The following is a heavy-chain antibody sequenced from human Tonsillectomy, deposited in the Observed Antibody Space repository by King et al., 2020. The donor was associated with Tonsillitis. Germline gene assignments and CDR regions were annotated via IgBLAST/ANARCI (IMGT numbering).Heavy chain of an antibody. J-gene: IGHJ4*02. CDR3: AKDLWVGGALDY. V-gene: IGHV3-30*02. D-gene: IGHD1-26*01. CDR1: RFTFSSYG. Sequence: QLVQSGGGVVQPGGSLRLSCAASRFTFSSYGMFWVRQAPGKGLEWVAFIRYDGSNKYYADSVKGRFTISRDNSKNTLFLQMNSLRAEDTAVYYCAKDLWVGGALDYWGQGTLVTVSS. CDR2: IRYDGSNK.